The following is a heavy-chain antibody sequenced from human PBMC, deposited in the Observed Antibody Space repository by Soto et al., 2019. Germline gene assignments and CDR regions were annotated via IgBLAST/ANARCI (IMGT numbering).Heavy chain of an antibody. V-gene: IGHV4-4*02. CDR3: AGRPEIHPR. CDR2: IHRDGVT. D-gene: IGHD1-26*01. Sequence: QVHLQESGPGLVKPSETLSLTCAISGGSTSSSDWWTWVRQPPGGGLEWIGEIHRDGVTNYNSSLKSRLTISLDQSRNQFSLCLTSVTAADAAVYFCAGRPEIHPRWGQGILVPVSS. CDR1: GGSTSSSDW. J-gene: IGHJ4*02.